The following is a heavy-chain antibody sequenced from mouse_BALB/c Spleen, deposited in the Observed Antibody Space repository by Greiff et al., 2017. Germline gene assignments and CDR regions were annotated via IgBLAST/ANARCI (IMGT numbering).Heavy chain of an antibody. D-gene: IGHD2-1*01. J-gene: IGHJ1*01. CDR1: GFTFSSYG. CDR2: INSNGGST. V-gene: IGHV5-6-3*01. CDR3: ARDRDGNYPYFDV. Sequence: DVMLVESGGGLVQPGGSLKLSCAASGFTFSSYGMSWVRQTPDTRLELVATINSNGGSTYYPDSVKGRFTISRDNAKNTLYLQMSSLKSEDTAMYYCARDRDGNYPYFDVWGAGTTVTVSS.